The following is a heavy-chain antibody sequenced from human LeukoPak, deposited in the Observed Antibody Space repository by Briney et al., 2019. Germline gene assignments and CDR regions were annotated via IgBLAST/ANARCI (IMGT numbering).Heavy chain of an antibody. J-gene: IGHJ6*03. CDR2: IYHSGST. Sequence: SETLSLTCTVSGYSISSGYYWGWIRQPPGKGLEWIGSIYHSGSTNYNPSLKSRVTISVDTSKNQFSLKLSSVTAADTAVYYCARRAALRYFVYYYYYMDVWGKGTTVTISS. CDR3: ARRAALRYFVYYYYYMDV. V-gene: IGHV4-38-2*02. D-gene: IGHD3-9*01. CDR1: GYSISSGYY.